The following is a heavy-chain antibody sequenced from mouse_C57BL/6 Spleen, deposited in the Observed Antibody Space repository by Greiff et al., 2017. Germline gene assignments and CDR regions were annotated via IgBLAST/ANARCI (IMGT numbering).Heavy chain of an antibody. CDR1: GYSFTGYY. D-gene: IGHD3-2*02. CDR2: INPSTGGT. J-gene: IGHJ4*01. V-gene: IGHV1-42*01. CDR3: ARNRLLYAMDC. Sequence: VQLKESGPELVKPGASVKISCKASGYSFTGYYMNWVKQSPEKSLEWIGEINPSTGGTTYNQKFKAKASLTVDKSSSTAYMQLKSLTSEDSAVYYCARNRLLYAMDCWGQGTSVTVSS.